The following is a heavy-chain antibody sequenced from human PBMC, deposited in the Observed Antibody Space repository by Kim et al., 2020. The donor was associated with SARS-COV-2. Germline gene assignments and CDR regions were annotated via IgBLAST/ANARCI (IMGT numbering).Heavy chain of an antibody. D-gene: IGHD2-21*01. CDR1: GGSVSSPNYY. Sequence: SESLSLTCSVSGGSVSSPNYYWTWIRQSPGKGLEWIGYVYYSGSTTYNPYLRGRVVISLDTSQTHFSLRLYSVTTADTAVYYCARSFNSISYYFDYWGQGALVTVSS. J-gene: IGHJ4*02. V-gene: IGHV4-61*03. CDR3: ARSFNSISYYFDY. CDR2: VYYSGST.